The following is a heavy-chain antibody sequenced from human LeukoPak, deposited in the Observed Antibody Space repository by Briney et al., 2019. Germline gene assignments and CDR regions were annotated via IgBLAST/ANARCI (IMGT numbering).Heavy chain of an antibody. Sequence: GGSLRLSCVASGLTFSTCGMHWVRQAPGKGLEGLTHIRYDGSATYYADSVKGRFTISRENSKNTLYLQMNSLRAEDTAVYYCAKQMMERQQYYYMDVWGKGGSVTVSS. D-gene: IGHD6-13*01. J-gene: IGHJ6*03. CDR2: IRYDGSAT. CDR3: AKQMMERQQYYYMDV. CDR1: GLTFSTCG. V-gene: IGHV3-30*02.